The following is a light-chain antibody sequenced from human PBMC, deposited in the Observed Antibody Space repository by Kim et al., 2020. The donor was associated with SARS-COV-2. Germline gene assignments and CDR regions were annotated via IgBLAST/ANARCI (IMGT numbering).Light chain of an antibody. Sequence: SSELTQDPAVSVALGQTVRITCQGDSLRSYYASWYQQKPGQAPVLVIYGKNNRPSGIPDRLSGSSSGNTASLTITGAQAEDEADYYCNSRDSSHYAFGTG. V-gene: IGLV3-19*01. CDR2: GKN. CDR1: SLRSYY. CDR3: NSRDSSHYA. J-gene: IGLJ1*01.